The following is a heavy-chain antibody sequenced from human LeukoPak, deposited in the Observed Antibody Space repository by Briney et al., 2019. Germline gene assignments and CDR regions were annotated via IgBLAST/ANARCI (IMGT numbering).Heavy chain of an antibody. J-gene: IGHJ4*02. CDR3: AKDSYSKGDF. CDR2: IKNDGAVK. Sequence: GGSLRLSCAASGFTFSRYWMSWMRQAPGKGLEWVANIKNDGAVKNYVDSVKGRFTISRDNAKNSLYLQMNSLRAEDTAVYYCAKDSYSKGDFWGQGVLVTVSS. D-gene: IGHD6-13*01. CDR1: GFTFSRYW. V-gene: IGHV3-7*01.